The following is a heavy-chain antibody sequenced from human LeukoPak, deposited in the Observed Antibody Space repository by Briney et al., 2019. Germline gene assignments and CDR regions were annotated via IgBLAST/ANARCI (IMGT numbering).Heavy chain of an antibody. J-gene: IGHJ3*02. CDR3: ARAQIPYAFDI. Sequence: ASVKVSCKASGGAFSSYAASWVRQAPGQGLEWMGGIIPIFGTANYAQKFQGRVTITTDESTSTAYMELSSLRSEDTAAYSCARAQIPYAFDIWGQGTMVTVSS. V-gene: IGHV1-69*05. CDR2: IIPIFGTA. CDR1: GGAFSSYA.